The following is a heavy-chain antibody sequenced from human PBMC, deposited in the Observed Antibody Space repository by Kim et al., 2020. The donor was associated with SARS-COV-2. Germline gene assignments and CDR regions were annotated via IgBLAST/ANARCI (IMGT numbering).Heavy chain of an antibody. V-gene: IGHV3-66*01. D-gene: IGHD3-10*01. Sequence: GGSLRLSCTASGFTVSSNYMSWVRQAPGKRLEWVSIIYSDVSAYYADSVKGRFTITRDNSKNTLYLQMNSLRAEDTAVYYCARKNPYYYDSGRTIYGVDVWGQGTTVTVSS. CDR2: IYSDVSA. CDR1: GFTVSSNY. CDR3: ARKNPYYYDSGRTIYGVDV. J-gene: IGHJ6*02.